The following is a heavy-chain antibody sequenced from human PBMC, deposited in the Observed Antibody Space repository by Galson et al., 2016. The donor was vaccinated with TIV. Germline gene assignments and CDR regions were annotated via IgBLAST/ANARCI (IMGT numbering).Heavy chain of an antibody. CDR1: GFTFSDYY. J-gene: IGHJ6*02. D-gene: IGHD3-10*02. V-gene: IGHV3-11*04. Sequence: SLRLSCAASGFTFSDYYMSWIRQAPGKGLEWVSYIGAGGTNINFIDSVKGRFTISRDDAKNLLYLQRNSLRAEDTAVYYCARDTSQLGSENYYSPRMRLDVWGQGTTVTVSS. CDR2: IGAGGTNI. CDR3: ARDTSQLGSENYYSPRMRLDV.